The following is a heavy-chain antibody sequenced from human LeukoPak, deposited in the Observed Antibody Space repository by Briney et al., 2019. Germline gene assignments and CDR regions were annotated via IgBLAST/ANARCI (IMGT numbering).Heavy chain of an antibody. CDR2: ISGSGGST. CDR1: GFTFSSYA. Sequence: GGSLRLSCAASGFTFSSYAMSWVRQAPGKGLELVSDISGSGGSTYYADSVKGRFTISRDNSKNTLSLQMNSLRAEDTAVYYCANARYGSGSYYKTWGQGTLVTVSS. D-gene: IGHD3-10*01. V-gene: IGHV3-23*01. J-gene: IGHJ5*02. CDR3: ANARYGSGSYYKT.